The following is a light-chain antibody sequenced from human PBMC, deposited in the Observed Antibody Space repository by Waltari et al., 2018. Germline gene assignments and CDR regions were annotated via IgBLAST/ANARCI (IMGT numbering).Light chain of an antibody. CDR1: QNINTW. V-gene: IGKV1-5*03. CDR2: KAS. J-gene: IGKJ1*01. CDR3: LQYNGEPRT. Sequence: DIQMTQSPSNLSASVGDRVTITCRASQNINTWLAWHQQKPGKAPKLLIYKASRLESGVPSRFSGSGSGTEFTLTISSLQPDDFATYYCLQYNGEPRTFGQGTKVEVK.